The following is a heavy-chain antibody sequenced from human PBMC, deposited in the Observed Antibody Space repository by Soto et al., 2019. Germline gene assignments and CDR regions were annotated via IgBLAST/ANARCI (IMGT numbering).Heavy chain of an antibody. CDR3: AYIAVAANDAFDI. CDR1: GFTFSSYS. Sequence: EVQLVESGGGLVKPGGSLRLSCAASGFTFSSYSMNWVRQAPGKGLEWVSSISSSSSYIYYADSVKGRFTISRDNAKNSLYLQMNSLRVEDTAVYCCAYIAVAANDAFDIWGQGTMVTVSS. V-gene: IGHV3-21*01. CDR2: ISSSSSYI. J-gene: IGHJ3*02. D-gene: IGHD6-19*01.